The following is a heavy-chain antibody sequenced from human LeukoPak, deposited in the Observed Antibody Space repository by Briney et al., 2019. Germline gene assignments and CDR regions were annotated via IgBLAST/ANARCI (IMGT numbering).Heavy chain of an antibody. D-gene: IGHD6-13*01. Sequence: GGSLRLSCAASGFTFSSYSTNWVRQAPGKGLEWVSSITSSSSYQFSADSVKGRFTISRDNAKNSLYLQMNSLRAEDTAVYYCARHVAAAGTGFDYWGQGTLVTVSS. CDR2: ITSSSSYQ. CDR1: GFTFSSYS. J-gene: IGHJ4*02. CDR3: ARHVAAAGTGFDY. V-gene: IGHV3-21*01.